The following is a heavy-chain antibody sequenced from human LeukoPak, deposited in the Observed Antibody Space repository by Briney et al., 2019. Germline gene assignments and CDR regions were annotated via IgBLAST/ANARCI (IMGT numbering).Heavy chain of an antibody. CDR3: ARGFWESGLEY. CDR2: VIPNSGGT. V-gene: IGHV1-2*02. CDR1: GYTFTDYY. D-gene: IGHD3-10*01. J-gene: IGHJ4*02. Sequence: ASVKVSCKASGYTFTDYYMNWVRQAPGQGLEWMGWVIPNSGGTNYAQKFQGRVTMTRDTSISTAYMELSRLRSDDTAVYFCARGFWESGLEYWGQGTLVTVSS.